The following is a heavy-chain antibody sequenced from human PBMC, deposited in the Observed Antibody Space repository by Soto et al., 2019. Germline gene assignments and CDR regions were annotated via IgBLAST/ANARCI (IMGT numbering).Heavy chain of an antibody. J-gene: IGHJ6*02. CDR3: VGGDYGRGYYYYYGMDV. Sequence: PGWSLRLSCAASGFTFSSYAMHWVRQAPGKGLEYVSAISSNGGSTYYADSVKGRFTISRDNSKNTLYLQMSSLRAEDTAVYYCVGGDYGRGYYYYYGMDVWGQGTTVTVFS. CDR1: GFTFSSYA. V-gene: IGHV3-64D*06. D-gene: IGHD4-17*01. CDR2: ISSNGGST.